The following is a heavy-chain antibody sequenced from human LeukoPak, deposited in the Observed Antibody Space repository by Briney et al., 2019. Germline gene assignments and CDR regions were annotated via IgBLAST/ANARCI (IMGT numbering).Heavy chain of an antibody. CDR2: ISSNGGST. D-gene: IGHD3-10*01. Sequence: GGSLRLSCAASGFTFSSYAMHWVRQAPGKGLEYVSAISSNGGSTYYANSVKGRFTISRDNSKNTLYLQMDSLRAEDMAVYYCARGITAGSFDIWGQGTMVTVSS. CDR1: GFTFSSYA. CDR3: ARGITAGSFDI. J-gene: IGHJ3*02. V-gene: IGHV3-64*01.